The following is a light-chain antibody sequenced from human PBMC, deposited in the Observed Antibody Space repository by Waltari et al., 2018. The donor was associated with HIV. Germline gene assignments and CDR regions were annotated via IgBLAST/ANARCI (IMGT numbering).Light chain of an antibody. Sequence: DIVMTQSPDSLAVSLGEGATIHCKSSQSVLYSSNNKNYLAWYQQKLGQPPKLLIYWASTREFGVPDRFSGSGSGTDFTLTISSLQAEDVAVYYCQQYYSSPPTFGQGTKLEIK. CDR1: QSVLYSSNNKNY. V-gene: IGKV4-1*01. CDR3: QQYYSSPPT. J-gene: IGKJ2*01. CDR2: WAS.